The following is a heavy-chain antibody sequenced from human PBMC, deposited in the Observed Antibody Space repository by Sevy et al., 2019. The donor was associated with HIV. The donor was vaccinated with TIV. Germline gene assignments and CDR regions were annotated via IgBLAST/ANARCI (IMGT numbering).Heavy chain of an antibody. V-gene: IGHV5-51*01. D-gene: IGHD3-22*01. Sequence: GESLKISCKGSGYSFTSHWIGWVRHMPGKGLEWMGIIYPDDSASRYSPSFQGQVTFSADKSISTAYLQWSSLKASDTAMYYCATSRSGYFDSSGYYIYWGQRTLVTASS. J-gene: IGHJ4*02. CDR2: IYPDDSAS. CDR1: GYSFTSHW. CDR3: ATSRSGYFDSSGYYIY.